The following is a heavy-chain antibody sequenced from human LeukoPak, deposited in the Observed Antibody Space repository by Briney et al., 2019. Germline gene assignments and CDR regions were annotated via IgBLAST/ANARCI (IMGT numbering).Heavy chain of an antibody. CDR1: GGSISSGGYY. CDR2: IYHSGTT. D-gene: IGHD5-24*01. J-gene: IGHJ4*02. CDR3: ARGGYRVDY. Sequence: SETLSLTCTVSGGSISSGGYYWSWIRQPPGKGLEWIGYIYHSGTTYYNPSLKSRVTISVDRSKNQFSLKLSSVTAADTALYYCARGGYRVDYWGQGTLVTVSS. V-gene: IGHV4-30-2*01.